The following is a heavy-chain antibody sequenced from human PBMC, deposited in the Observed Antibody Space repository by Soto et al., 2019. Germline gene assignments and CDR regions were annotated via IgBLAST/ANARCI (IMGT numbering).Heavy chain of an antibody. V-gene: IGHV3-33*01. Sequence: QVPLVESGGGVVQPGRSLRLSCAASGFTFSSYGMHWVRQAPGKGLEWVAVIWYDGSNKYYADSVKGRFTISRDNXKNPLYLQMNSLRAEDTAVYYCARSGQYYYYGMDVWGQGTTVTVSS. CDR2: IWYDGSNK. D-gene: IGHD3-3*01. CDR1: GFTFSSYG. J-gene: IGHJ6*02. CDR3: ARSGQYYYYGMDV.